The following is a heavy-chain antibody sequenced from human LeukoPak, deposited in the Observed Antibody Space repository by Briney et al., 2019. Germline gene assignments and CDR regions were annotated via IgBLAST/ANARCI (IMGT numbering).Heavy chain of an antibody. CDR2: INPNSGGT. Sequence: ASVKVSCKGSGYTFTGYYMHWVRQAPGQGLEWMGWINPNSGGTNYAQKFQGRVTMTRDTSISTAYMELSRLRSDDTAVYYCAREYCTNGVCYKCFYYWGQGTLVTVSS. D-gene: IGHD2-8*01. CDR1: GYTFTGYY. J-gene: IGHJ4*02. V-gene: IGHV1-2*02. CDR3: AREYCTNGVCYKCFYY.